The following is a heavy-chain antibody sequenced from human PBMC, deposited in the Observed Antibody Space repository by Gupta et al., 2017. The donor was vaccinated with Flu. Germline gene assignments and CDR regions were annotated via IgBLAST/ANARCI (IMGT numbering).Heavy chain of an antibody. D-gene: IGHD1-20*01. J-gene: IGHJ2*01. CDR1: GGSIRTYY. CDR2: MHTNGII. V-gene: IGHV4-4*08. CDR3: ARPHNWARGPDWYVDL. Sequence: QVQLQESGPRLVKPSETLSLTCHVSGGSIRTYYWSWIRQPPGKGLEWIGYMHTNGIINYNPSLKGRVTMSGDTSKNQLSLKLTSVTAADTAVYYCARPHNWARGPDWYVDLWGRGTLVIVSS.